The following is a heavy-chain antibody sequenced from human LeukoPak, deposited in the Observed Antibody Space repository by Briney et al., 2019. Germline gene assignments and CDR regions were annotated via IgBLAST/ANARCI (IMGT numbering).Heavy chain of an antibody. V-gene: IGHV3-21*01. Sequence: GGSLRLSCAASGFTFSRYSMNWVRQAPGKGLEWVSSISISSSYIYYADSVKGRLTISRDNSKSTLYLQMSSLRVEDTAVFYCAKDMDYVWGTIDYWGQGTLVTVSS. CDR1: GFTFSRYS. CDR2: ISISSSYI. D-gene: IGHD3-16*01. J-gene: IGHJ4*02. CDR3: AKDMDYVWGTIDY.